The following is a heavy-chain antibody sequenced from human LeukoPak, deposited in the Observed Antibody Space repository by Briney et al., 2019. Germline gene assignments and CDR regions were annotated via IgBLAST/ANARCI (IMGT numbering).Heavy chain of an antibody. CDR1: GFTVSNNY. V-gene: IGHV3-48*01. CDR3: VRGSLASGVVVYYYYYPDV. D-gene: IGHD3-3*01. CDR2: ISASRDIT. Sequence: GGSLRLSCAASGFTVSNNYMTWVRQAPGMGLEWLSYISASRDITYYADSVKGRFTISRDNAKNSLYLQMNSLRAEDTAVYYCVRGSLASGVVVYYYYYPDVWGKGTTVTVSS. J-gene: IGHJ6*03.